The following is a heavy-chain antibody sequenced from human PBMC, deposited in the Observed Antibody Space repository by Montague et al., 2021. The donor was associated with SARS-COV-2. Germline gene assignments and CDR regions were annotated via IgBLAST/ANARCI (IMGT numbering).Heavy chain of an antibody. D-gene: IGHD2-2*01. CDR2: VSWDDDN. J-gene: IGHJ4*02. CDR3: ARRLYCSSTNCPYYFDK. Sequence: PALVKPTQTLTLTCTFSGFSLSTSGVGVGWIRQPPGKALEWLALVSWDDDNRYNPSVKRRATVTKGTSENQVVLTMTNMDPVDTATYYCARRLYCSSTNCPYYFDKWGQGTLVIVSS. V-gene: IGHV2-5*02. CDR1: GFSLSTSGVG.